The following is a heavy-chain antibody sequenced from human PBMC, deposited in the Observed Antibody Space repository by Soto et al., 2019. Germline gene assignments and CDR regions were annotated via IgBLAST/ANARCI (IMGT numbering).Heavy chain of an antibody. Sequence: SETLSLTCAVYGGSFSGYYWSWIRQPPGKGLEWIGEINHSGSTNYNPSLKSRVTISVDTSKNQFSLKLSSVTAADTAVYYCARGDKKDGSGQTVYWFDYWGQGTLVTVS. J-gene: IGHJ4*02. V-gene: IGHV4-34*01. CDR2: INHSGST. CDR1: GGSFSGYY. CDR3: ARGDKKDGSGQTVYWFDY. D-gene: IGHD3-10*01.